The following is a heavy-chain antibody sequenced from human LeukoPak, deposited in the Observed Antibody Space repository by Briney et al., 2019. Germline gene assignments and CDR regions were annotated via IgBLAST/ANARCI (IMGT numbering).Heavy chain of an antibody. CDR2: ISSSNNTK. J-gene: IGHJ4*02. D-gene: IGHD3-10*01. CDR3: AGGDGWFGELLSFDY. V-gene: IGHV3-48*02. CDR1: GFTFSSYS. Sequence: GGSLRISCAASGFTFSSYSMNWVRQAPGKGLEWVSHISSSNNTKYYADPVKGRFTTSRDNAKNSLYLQMNSLRDEDTAVYFCAGGDGWFGELLSFDYWGQGTLVTVSS.